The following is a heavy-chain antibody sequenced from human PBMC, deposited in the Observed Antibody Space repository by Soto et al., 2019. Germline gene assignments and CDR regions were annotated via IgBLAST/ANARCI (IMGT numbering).Heavy chain of an antibody. CDR1: CGSFSGYY. J-gene: IGHJ4*02. CDR2: IKHTGST. CDR3: ARGAFRGYSYGYYFDS. Sequence: SDTLSLTFAVYCGSFSGYYCTWSLPPPWKGLEWIGEIKHTGSTNYNPSLKSRVTISVDTSKNQFSLNLTSVTAADTAAYYCARGAFRGYSYGYYFDSWGQGALVTVSS. D-gene: IGHD5-18*01. V-gene: IGHV4-34*01.